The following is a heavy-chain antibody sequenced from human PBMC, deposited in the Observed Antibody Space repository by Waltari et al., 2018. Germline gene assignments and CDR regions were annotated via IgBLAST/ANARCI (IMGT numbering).Heavy chain of an antibody. V-gene: IGHV4-39*01. Sequence: QLHLQESGPGLVKPSETLSLTCSVSGGSITSTSHYWGWSRQPPGKGLEWTGTISYSGAIYNNPSLKSRLTISVDTSKNQFSLKLSSVTAADTALYYCATYVGASVGTAAFDVWGQGTMVTVSS. CDR1: GGSITSTSHY. CDR2: ISYSGAI. J-gene: IGHJ3*01. D-gene: IGHD3-16*01. CDR3: ATYVGASVGTAAFDV.